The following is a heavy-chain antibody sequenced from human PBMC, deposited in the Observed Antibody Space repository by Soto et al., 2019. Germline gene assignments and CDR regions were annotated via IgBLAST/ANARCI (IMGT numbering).Heavy chain of an antibody. CDR3: ARDHTPGYWSNNGMDV. CDR2: INPSGGST. V-gene: IGHV1-46*03. Sequence: APVKPTCKARRDTLTCKSRWSAQQATKKGLEWMGIINPSGGSTSYAQKFQGRVTMTRDTSTSTVYMELSSLRSEDTAVYYCARDHTPGYWSNNGMDVCGQGPTVTVSS. J-gene: IGHJ6*01. D-gene: IGHD2-2*01. CDR1: RDTLTCKS.